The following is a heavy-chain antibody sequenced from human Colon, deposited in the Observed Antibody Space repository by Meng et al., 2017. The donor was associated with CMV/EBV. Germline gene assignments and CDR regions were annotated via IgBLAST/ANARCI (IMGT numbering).Heavy chain of an antibody. CDR1: GYAFTNYY. D-gene: IGHD3-9*01. CDR3: ARKGLNGFKF. CDR2: INPSGGST. J-gene: IGHJ4*02. V-gene: IGHV1-46*01. Sequence: VKVSCKTSGYAFTNYYVHWVRQAPGQGLEWVGFINPSGGSTTYAQNLEGRVTMTRDTSTSTVYMELSGLRSEDTAVYYCARKGLNGFKFWGQGTLVTVSS.